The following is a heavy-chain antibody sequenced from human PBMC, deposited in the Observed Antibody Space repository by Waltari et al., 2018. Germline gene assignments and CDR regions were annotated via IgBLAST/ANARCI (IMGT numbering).Heavy chain of an antibody. CDR1: GFPFSSYS. Sequence: EVQLVESGGGLVKPGGSLRLSCAASGFPFSSYSMHWVRQAPGKGLEWVSSISSSSSYIYYADSVKGRFTISRDNAKNSLYLQMNSLRAEDTAVYYCARMYGSGSWAGMDVWGQGTTVTVSS. D-gene: IGHD3-10*01. J-gene: IGHJ6*02. CDR2: ISSSSSYI. CDR3: ARMYGSGSWAGMDV. V-gene: IGHV3-21*01.